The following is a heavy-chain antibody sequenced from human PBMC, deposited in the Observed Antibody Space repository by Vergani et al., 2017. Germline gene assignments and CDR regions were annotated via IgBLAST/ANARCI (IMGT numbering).Heavy chain of an antibody. CDR1: GDRVSNKSAG. CDR2: TYFMCKWYN. V-gene: IGHV6-1*01. CDR3: AREDISLTVEGANYMDI. J-gene: IGHJ6*03. Sequence: QVQLHQSGPGLVKPSQTLSLTCAISGDRVSNKSAGWNWIRQSRSRGREWLGRTYFMCKWYNDYAASVKSRMTINSDTSKNLFSLQLQSVTPEDTAVYYCAREDISLTVEGANYMDIWGKGTTVTVSS. D-gene: IGHD3-22*01.